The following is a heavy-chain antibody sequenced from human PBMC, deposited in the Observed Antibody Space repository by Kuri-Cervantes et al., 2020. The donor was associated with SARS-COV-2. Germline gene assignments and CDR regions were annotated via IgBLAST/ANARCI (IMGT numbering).Heavy chain of an antibody. Sequence: GGSLRLSCAASGFTFSSYAMHWVRQAPGKGLEWVAVISYDGSNKYYADSVKGRFTISRDNSKNTLYLQMNSLRAEDTAVYYCARGRYFDWFTYFDYWGQGNLVTVSS. V-gene: IGHV3-30*04. CDR2: ISYDGSNK. CDR3: ARGRYFDWFTYFDY. CDR1: GFTFSSYA. D-gene: IGHD3-9*01. J-gene: IGHJ4*02.